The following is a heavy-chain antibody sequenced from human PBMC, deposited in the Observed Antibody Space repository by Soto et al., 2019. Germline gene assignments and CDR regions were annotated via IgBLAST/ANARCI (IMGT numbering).Heavy chain of an antibody. CDR3: ARDGSSYWLTSLDP. CDR1: GYTFTNYY. D-gene: IGHD6-19*01. CDR2: ISPSGGA. J-gene: IGHJ5*02. V-gene: IGHV1-46*01. Sequence: QVQLVQSGAEVKKPGAAVKVSCKASGYTFTNYYMHWVRQAPGQGLEWMGIISPSGGATYAQDFQDRVTLTGDTSTSTAYMELTGLTSKDAAVYFCARDGSSYWLTSLDPWGQGTLVTVSS.